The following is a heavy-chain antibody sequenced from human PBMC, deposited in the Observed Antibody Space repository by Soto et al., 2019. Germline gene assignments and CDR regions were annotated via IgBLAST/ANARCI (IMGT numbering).Heavy chain of an antibody. V-gene: IGHV3-21*01. Sequence: EVQLVESGGGLVKPGGSLRLSCVASGFALSNYSMNWVRQAPVKGLEWVSSISSSSSYIYYADSVKGRFTISRDSAKNSLYLQMNSLRREYTARYYCAKATIVATMDVWGQGTTVTVSS. CDR2: ISSSSSYI. J-gene: IGHJ6*02. CDR1: GFALSNYS. CDR3: AKATIVATMDV. D-gene: IGHD5-12*01.